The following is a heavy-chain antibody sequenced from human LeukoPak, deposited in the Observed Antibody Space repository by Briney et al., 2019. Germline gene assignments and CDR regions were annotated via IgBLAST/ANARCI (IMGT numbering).Heavy chain of an antibody. D-gene: IGHD1-7*01. CDR1: GYTFNRYY. CDR3: AREDNWNYDY. V-gene: IGHV1-2*02. Sequence: GASVKVSCKASGYTFNRYYMHWVRQAPRHGLEWMGWLNPNSGVTKYAQKFQGRVTMTRDTSISTAYMELSSLRSDDTAVYYCAREDNWNYDYWGQGTLVTVSS. J-gene: IGHJ4*02. CDR2: LNPNSGVT.